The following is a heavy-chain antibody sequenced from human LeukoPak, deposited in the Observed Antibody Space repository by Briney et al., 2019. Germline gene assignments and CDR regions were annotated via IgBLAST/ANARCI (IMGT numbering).Heavy chain of an antibody. D-gene: IGHD3-16*01. CDR1: GGTFSTYP. Sequence: GASAKVSCKSSGGTFSTYPIAWVRQAPGQGLEWMGRIIPILGMANYAQKFQDRVTFTADESTSTAYMDLSSLTSEDTAVYYCAREGFGEWEQLPFVHWGQGILVSVSS. CDR2: IIPILGMA. V-gene: IGHV1-69*04. CDR3: AREGFGEWEQLPFVH. J-gene: IGHJ4*02.